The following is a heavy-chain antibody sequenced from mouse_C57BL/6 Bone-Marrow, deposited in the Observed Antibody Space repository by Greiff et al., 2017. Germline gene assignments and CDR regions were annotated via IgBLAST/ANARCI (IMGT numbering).Heavy chain of an antibody. CDR3: ANGTTVPLYFDV. D-gene: IGHD1-1*01. Sequence: QVQLQQPGAELVMPGASVKLSCKASGYTFTSYWMHWVKQRPGQGLEWIGEIAPSDSYTNYNQKFKGKSTLTVDKSSSTAYMQLSSLTSEDSAVYYCANGTTVPLYFDVWGTGTTVTVSS. CDR2: IAPSDSYT. J-gene: IGHJ1*03. V-gene: IGHV1-69*01. CDR1: GYTFTSYW.